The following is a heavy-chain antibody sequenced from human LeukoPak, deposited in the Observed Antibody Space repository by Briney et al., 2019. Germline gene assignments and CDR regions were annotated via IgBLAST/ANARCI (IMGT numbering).Heavy chain of an antibody. D-gene: IGHD2-2*01. V-gene: IGHV3-23*01. CDR2: ISGSGGST. Sequence: PGGSLRLSCAASGFTFSSYAMSWVRQAPGKGLEWVSAISGSGGSTYYADSVKGRFTISRDNSKNTLYLQMNSLRAEDTAVYYCARPYCSSTRCYSNYYGMDVWGQGTTVTVSS. CDR1: GFTFSSYA. CDR3: ARPYCSSTRCYSNYYGMDV. J-gene: IGHJ6*02.